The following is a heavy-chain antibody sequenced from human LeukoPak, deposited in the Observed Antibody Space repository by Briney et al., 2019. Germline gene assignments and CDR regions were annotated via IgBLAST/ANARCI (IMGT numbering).Heavy chain of an antibody. Sequence: PSETLSLTCTVSGGSISSYYWSWIRQPAGKGLEWIGRIYSSGSTNYNPSLKSRVTMSVDTSQNQFSLKVSSVTAADTAVYYCARVSGYSYGWSYYYYMDVWGKGTTVTVSS. CDR2: IYSSGST. J-gene: IGHJ6*03. CDR1: GGSISSYY. D-gene: IGHD5-18*01. V-gene: IGHV4-4*07. CDR3: ARVSGYSYGWSYYYYMDV.